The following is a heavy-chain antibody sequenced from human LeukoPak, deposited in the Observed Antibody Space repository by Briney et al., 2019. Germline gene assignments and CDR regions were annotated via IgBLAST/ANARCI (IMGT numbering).Heavy chain of an antibody. Sequence: SGPTLVKPTQTLTLTCTFSGFSLSTSGMCVSWIPQPPGKAPGRLARIDWDDGKYYNTSLRTRLTISKDTSKNQVVLTMTNMDPVDTATYYCARIRGEGPTDVYYYYYMDVWGKGTTVTVSS. D-gene: IGHD1-26*01. CDR3: ARIRGEGPTDVYYYYYMDV. V-gene: IGHV2-70*11. CDR2: IDWDDGK. J-gene: IGHJ6*03. CDR1: GFSLSTSGMC.